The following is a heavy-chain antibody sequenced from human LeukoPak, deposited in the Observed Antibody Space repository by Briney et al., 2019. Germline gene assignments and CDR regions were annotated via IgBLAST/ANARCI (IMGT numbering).Heavy chain of an antibody. CDR1: GGSISSYY. CDR3: ARGPSDGYGGNSDY. CDR2: IYYSGST. V-gene: IGHV4-59*01. D-gene: IGHD4-23*01. J-gene: IGHJ4*02. Sequence: SETLSPTCTVSGGSISSYYWSWIRQPPGKGLEWIGCIYYSGSTNYNPSLKSRVTISVDTSKNQFSLKLSSVTAADTAVYYCARGPSDGYGGNSDYWGQGTLVTVSS.